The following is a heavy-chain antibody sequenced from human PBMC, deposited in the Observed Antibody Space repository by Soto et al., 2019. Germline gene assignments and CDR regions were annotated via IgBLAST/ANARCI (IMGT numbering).Heavy chain of an antibody. CDR1: GFTFSTYA. Sequence: GGSLRLSCAASGFTFSTYAMFCISQTPGKGLEWVSAISGSANTYYADSLKGRFTISRDNSKNTVYLHINSLRAEDAAVYFCPKEAVATNTYYYYYALDVWGQGTTVTVSS. D-gene: IGHD5-12*01. J-gene: IGHJ6*02. CDR2: ISGSANT. V-gene: IGHV3-23*01. CDR3: PKEAVATNTYYYYYALDV.